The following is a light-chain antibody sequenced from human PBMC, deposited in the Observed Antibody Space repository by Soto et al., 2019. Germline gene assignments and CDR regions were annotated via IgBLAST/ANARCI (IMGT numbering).Light chain of an antibody. CDR2: DTS. V-gene: IGKV3-11*01. CDR1: QSASSY. CDR3: QQRSNWSYT. J-gene: IGKJ2*01. Sequence: EIVLTQSPATLSLSPGERATLSCRASQSASSYLAWYQQKPGQAPRLLIYDTSNRATGIPARFSGSGSGTDFTLTISSPEPEDFAVYYCQQRSNWSYTFGQGTKLEIK.